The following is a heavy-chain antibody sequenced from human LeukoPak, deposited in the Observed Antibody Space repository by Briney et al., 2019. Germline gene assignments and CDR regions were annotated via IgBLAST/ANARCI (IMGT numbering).Heavy chain of an antibody. V-gene: IGHV1-2*02. CDR1: GYTFTDFY. J-gene: IGHJ5*02. CDR3: ARGPLEYCSGGSCYSGRNWLDP. Sequence: GASVKVSCKASGYTFTDFYIHWVRQAPGQGFEWMGWINPNSGGTKYAQKFQARVTMTRDTSISTAYMELRRLTYDDTAGYYCARGPLEYCSGGSCYSGRNWLDPWGQGTRVTASS. D-gene: IGHD2-15*01. CDR2: INPNSGGT.